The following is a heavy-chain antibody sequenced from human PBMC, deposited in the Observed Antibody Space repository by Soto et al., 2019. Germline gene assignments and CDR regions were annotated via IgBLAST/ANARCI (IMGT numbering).Heavy chain of an antibody. V-gene: IGHV5-51*01. J-gene: IGHJ3*02. Sequence: LGESLKISCQGSGYSFITYWIAWVRQMPGKGLECMGVIYPGDSDTRYRPSFQGQVTISVDKSISTAYLQWSSLKASDTAMYYCARLDGAFDIWGQGTMVTVSS. CDR1: GYSFITYW. CDR2: IYPGDSDT. CDR3: ARLDGAFDI.